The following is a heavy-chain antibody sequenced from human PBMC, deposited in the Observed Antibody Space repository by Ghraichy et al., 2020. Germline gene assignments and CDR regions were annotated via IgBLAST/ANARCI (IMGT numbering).Heavy chain of an antibody. D-gene: IGHD6-25*01. J-gene: IGHJ3*02. CDR2: IYTSGST. Sequence: SETLSLTCTVSGGSISSYYWSWIRQPAGKGLEWIGRIYTSGSTNYNPSLKSRVTMSVDTSKNQFSLKLSSVTAADTAVYYCARAGTAAANDAFDIWGQGTMVTVSS. V-gene: IGHV4-4*07. CDR3: ARAGTAAANDAFDI. CDR1: GGSISSYY.